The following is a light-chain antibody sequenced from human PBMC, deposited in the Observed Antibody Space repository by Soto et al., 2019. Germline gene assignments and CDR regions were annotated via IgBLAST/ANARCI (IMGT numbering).Light chain of an antibody. V-gene: IGKV3-15*01. CDR2: GAS. CDR3: QQYNNWPPWT. CDR1: QSVSSN. J-gene: IGKJ1*01. Sequence: EIVMTQSPATLSVSPGERATLSCRASQSVSSNLAWYQQKPGQAHRLLIYGASTRATGIPARFSGSGSGTEFTLTISSLQSEDFAGYYCQQYNNWPPWTFGQGTKVEIK.